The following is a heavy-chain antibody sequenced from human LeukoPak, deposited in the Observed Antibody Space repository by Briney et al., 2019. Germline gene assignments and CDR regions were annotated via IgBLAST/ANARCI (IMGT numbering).Heavy chain of an antibody. CDR1: GGSISSGGYY. J-gene: IGHJ4*02. CDR2: IYYSGST. CDR3: ARDREDGGNYFDY. V-gene: IGHV4-61*08. Sequence: PSETLSLTCTVSGGSISSGGYYWSWVRQPPGKGLEWIGYIYYSGSTNYNPSLKSRVTISVDTSKNQFSLKLSSVTAADTAVYYCARDREDGGNYFDYWGQGTLVTVSS. D-gene: IGHD6-25*01.